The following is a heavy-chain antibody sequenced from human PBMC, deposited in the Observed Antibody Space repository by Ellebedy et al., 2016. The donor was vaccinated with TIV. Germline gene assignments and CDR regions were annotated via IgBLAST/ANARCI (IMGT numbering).Heavy chain of an antibody. J-gene: IGHJ4*02. D-gene: IGHD2-21*01. CDR2: INPNSANT. CDR3: ARGKRTFLWSDY. CDR1: GYTFGSFD. Sequence: ASVKVSCKTSGYTFGSFDIVWVRQATGQGLEWMGWINPNSANTGYAEKFRGRITMTRDTSIDTAYMELISLRSEDTAVYYCARGKRTFLWSDYWGQGTLVTVSS. V-gene: IGHV1-8*01.